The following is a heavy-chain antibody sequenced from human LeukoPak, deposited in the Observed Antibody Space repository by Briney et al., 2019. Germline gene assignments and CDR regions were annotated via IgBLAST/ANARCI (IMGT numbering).Heavy chain of an antibody. V-gene: IGHV4-39*07. CDR1: GGSISSSSYY. D-gene: IGHD2-8*01. CDR2: IYYSGST. J-gene: IGHJ4*02. CDR3: ARGYCTNAVCSLGPTQA. Sequence: SETLSLTCTVSGGSISSSSYYWGWIRQPPGKGLEWIGSIYYSGSTYYNPSLKSRVTISVDTSKNQLSLKLNSVTAADTAVYYCARGYCTNAVCSLGPTQAWGQGTLVTVSS.